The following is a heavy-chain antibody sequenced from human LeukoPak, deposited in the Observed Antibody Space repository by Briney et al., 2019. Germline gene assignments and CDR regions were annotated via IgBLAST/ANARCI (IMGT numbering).Heavy chain of an antibody. CDR1: GFTFSSYG. CDR2: ISGSGGST. Sequence: GGSLRLSCAASGFTFSSYGMSWVRQAPGKGLEWVSAISGSGGSTYYADSVKGRFAISRDNSKNTLYLQMNILRAEDTAVYYCARESMVRGTKVPRAYYFDYCGQGTLVTVSS. D-gene: IGHD3-10*01. V-gene: IGHV3-23*01. J-gene: IGHJ4*02. CDR3: ARESMVRGTKVPRAYYFDY.